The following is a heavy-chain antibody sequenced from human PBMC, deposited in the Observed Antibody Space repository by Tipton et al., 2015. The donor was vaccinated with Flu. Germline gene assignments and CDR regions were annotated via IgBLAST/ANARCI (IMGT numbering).Heavy chain of an antibody. CDR3: SRGLYGSGSYQRRYFDS. D-gene: IGHD3-10*01. CDR2: IHRSGST. Sequence: TLSLTCAVSGDSIRSDYFWGWIRQPPGKGLEWIATIHRSGSTKYNPSLKSRVTISVDTSKNQFSLKLSSVTAADTAVYYCSRGLYGSGSYQRRYFDSWGQGTLVTVSS. J-gene: IGHJ4*02. CDR1: GDSIRSDYF. V-gene: IGHV4-38-2*01.